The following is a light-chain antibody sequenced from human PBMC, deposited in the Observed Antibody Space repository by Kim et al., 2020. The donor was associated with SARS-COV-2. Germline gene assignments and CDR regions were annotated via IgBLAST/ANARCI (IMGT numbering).Light chain of an antibody. V-gene: IGKV1-39*01. CDR3: QQSYRTPRT. Sequence: DMQMTQSPSSLSASVGDRVTITCRASQSISSYLNWYQQKPGKAPKLLIYAASSLQSGVPSRFSGSGSGTDFTLTISSLQPEDFATYYCQQSYRTPRTFGQGTKVDIK. CDR2: AAS. CDR1: QSISSY. J-gene: IGKJ1*01.